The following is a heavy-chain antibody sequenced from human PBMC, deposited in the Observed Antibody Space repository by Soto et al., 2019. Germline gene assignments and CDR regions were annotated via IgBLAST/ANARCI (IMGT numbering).Heavy chain of an antibody. Sequence: PGGSLRLSCAASGFTFSSYAMSWVRQAPGKGLERVSAISGSGGSTYYAENVKGRFTISRDNSKNTLFLQMNSLRAEYTAVYYCASDRVRVRAFDIWGQGTMVTVSS. D-gene: IGHD1-1*01. CDR2: ISGSGGST. V-gene: IGHV3-23*01. J-gene: IGHJ3*02. CDR3: ASDRVRVRAFDI. CDR1: GFTFSSYA.